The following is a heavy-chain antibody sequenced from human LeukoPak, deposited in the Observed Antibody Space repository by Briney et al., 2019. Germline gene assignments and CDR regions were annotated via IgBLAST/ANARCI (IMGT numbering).Heavy chain of an antibody. CDR3: ARNKYYYGSGNYGVPNWFDP. CDR2: IYYSGST. J-gene: IGHJ5*02. Sequence: SETLSLTCAVYGGSFSGYYWSWIRQPPGKGLEWIGSIYYSGSTYYNPSLKSRVTISVDTSKNQFSLKLSSVTAADTAVYYCARNKYYYGSGNYGVPNWFDPWGQGTLVTVSS. V-gene: IGHV4-34*01. CDR1: GGSFSGYY. D-gene: IGHD3-10*01.